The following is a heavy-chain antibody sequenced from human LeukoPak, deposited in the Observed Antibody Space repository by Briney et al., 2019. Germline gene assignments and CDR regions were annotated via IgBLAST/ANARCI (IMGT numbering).Heavy chain of an antibody. V-gene: IGHV3-53*01. CDR2: IYSGGST. Sequence: PGGSLRLSCAASGFTVSSNYMSWVRQAPGKGLEWVSVIYSGGSTYYADSVRGRFTISRDNSKNTLYLQMNSLRAEDTAVYYCARVRGLPRYFDYWGQGTLVTVSS. D-gene: IGHD5-12*01. CDR3: ARVRGLPRYFDY. J-gene: IGHJ4*02. CDR1: GFTVSSNY.